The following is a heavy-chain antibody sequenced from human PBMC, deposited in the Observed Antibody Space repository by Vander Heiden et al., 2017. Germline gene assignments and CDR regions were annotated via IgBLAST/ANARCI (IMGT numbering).Heavy chain of an antibody. J-gene: IGHJ4*02. V-gene: IGHV3-74*01. D-gene: IGHD2-15*01. CDR3: ARDVGGGSSY. CDR2: MNEDGSTT. Sequence: EVQLVESGGGLVQPGGSLRLSCAAYGFTFRRYWMHWVRKVPGKGLVWVSRMNEDGSTTNYADSVKGRFTISRDNAKNMLYLQMNSLRAEDTAVYYCARDVGGGSSYWGQGTLVTVSS. CDR1: GFTFRRYW.